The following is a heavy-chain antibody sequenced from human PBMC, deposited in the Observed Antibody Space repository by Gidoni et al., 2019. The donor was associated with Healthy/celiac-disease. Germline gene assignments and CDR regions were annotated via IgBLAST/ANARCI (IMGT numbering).Heavy chain of an antibody. Sequence: QVQLVESGGGVVQPGRSLRLSCAASGFTFSSYAMHWVRQARGKGLEWVAVISYDGSNKYYADSVKGRLTISRDNSKKTMYLQMNSLRAEDTAVYYCARDIVGLDYWGQGTLVTVSS. V-gene: IGHV3-30*04. J-gene: IGHJ4*02. CDR2: ISYDGSNK. CDR3: ARDIVGLDY. CDR1: GFTFSSYA. D-gene: IGHD2-21*01.